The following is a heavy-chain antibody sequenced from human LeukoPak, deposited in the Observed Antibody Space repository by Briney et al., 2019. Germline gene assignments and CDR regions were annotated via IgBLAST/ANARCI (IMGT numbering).Heavy chain of an antibody. J-gene: IGHJ4*02. Sequence: QPGGSLRLSCAASGLTVSSTYMSWVRQTPGKGLEWVSVIYSGGSTYYADSVKGRFTISRDNSENTLYLQMNSLRAEDTAVYYCARDLLEWYFDYWGQGTLVTVSS. CDR3: ARDLLEWYFDY. CDR1: GLTVSSTY. V-gene: IGHV3-66*01. CDR2: IYSGGST. D-gene: IGHD3-3*01.